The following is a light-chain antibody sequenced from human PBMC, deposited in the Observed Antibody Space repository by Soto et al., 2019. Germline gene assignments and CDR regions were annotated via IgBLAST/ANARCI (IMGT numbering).Light chain of an antibody. V-gene: IGKV3-11*01. J-gene: IGKJ1*01. CDR3: QQYNSYPWT. Sequence: PGQIATLSCRASQSISTYLAWYQVKPGQAPRLLIYDASSRATGVPPRFSGSGSGTEFTLTISSLQPDDFATYYCQQYNSYPWTFGQGTKVDIK. CDR2: DAS. CDR1: QSISTY.